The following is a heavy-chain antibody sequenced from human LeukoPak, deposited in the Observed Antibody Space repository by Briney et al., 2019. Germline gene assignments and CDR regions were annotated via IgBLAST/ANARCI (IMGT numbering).Heavy chain of an antibody. V-gene: IGHV1-2*02. J-gene: IGHJ6*03. CDR1: GYTFTGYY. D-gene: IGHD6-13*01. CDR3: ARDHEYSSSWPNYMDV. Sequence: GASVKVSCKASGYTFTGYYMHWVRQAPGQGLEWMGWINPNSGGTNYAQKFQGRVTMTRDTSISTAYMELSRLRSDDTAVYYCARDHEYSSSWPNYMDVWGKGTTVTVSS. CDR2: INPNSGGT.